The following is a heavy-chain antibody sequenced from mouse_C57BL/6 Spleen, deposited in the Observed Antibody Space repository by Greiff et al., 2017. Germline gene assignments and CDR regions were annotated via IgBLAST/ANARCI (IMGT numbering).Heavy chain of an antibody. V-gene: IGHV1-80*01. D-gene: IGHD2-1*01. CDR1: GYSFSSYW. CDR3: ARWDGTLYAMDY. Sequence: VQLQQSGAELVKPGASVKISCKASGYSFSSYWMNWVKQRPGKGLEWIGRIYPGDGDTNYNGKFKGKATLTADKSSSTGYMQLSSLTSEDSAVYFCARWDGTLYAMDYWGQGTSVTVSS. J-gene: IGHJ4*01. CDR2: IYPGDGDT.